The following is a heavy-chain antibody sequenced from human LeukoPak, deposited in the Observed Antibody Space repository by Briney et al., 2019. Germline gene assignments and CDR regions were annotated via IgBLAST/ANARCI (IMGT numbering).Heavy chain of an antibody. D-gene: IGHD1-26*01. CDR3: ASFGSYDVAVDY. CDR2: INHSGST. J-gene: IGHJ4*02. Sequence: PSETLSLTCAVYGGSFSGYYWSRIRQPPGKGLEWIGEINHSGSTNYNPSLKSRVTISVDTSKNQFSLKLSSVTAADTAVYYCASFGSYDVAVDYWGQGTLVTVSS. CDR1: GGSFSGYY. V-gene: IGHV4-34*01.